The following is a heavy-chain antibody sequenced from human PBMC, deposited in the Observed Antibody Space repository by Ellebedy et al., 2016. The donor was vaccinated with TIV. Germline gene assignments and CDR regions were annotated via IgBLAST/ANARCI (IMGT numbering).Heavy chain of an antibody. D-gene: IGHD2-15*01. CDR2: IYYSGSS. CDR3: ARSTWSTYH. Sequence: MPSETLSLTCTVSGGSISSGGYSWSWIRQHPGKGLEWFGYIYYSGSSYYNPSLNSRVTISVDRSKNQFSLKLSSVTAADTAVYYCARSTWSTYHWGQGTLVTVSS. CDR1: GGSISSGGYS. V-gene: IGHV4-31*09. J-gene: IGHJ4*02.